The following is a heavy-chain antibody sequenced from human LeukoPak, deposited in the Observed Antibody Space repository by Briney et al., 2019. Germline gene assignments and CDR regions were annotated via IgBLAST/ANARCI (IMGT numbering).Heavy chain of an antibody. D-gene: IGHD6-19*01. CDR1: GFTFSSYS. Sequence: GGSLRLSCAASGFTFSSYSMNWVRQAPGKGLEWVSYISSSSSTIYYADSVKGRFTISRDNAKNSLYLQMNSLRAEDTAVYYCARVSIAVAGTARDYWGQGTLVTVSS. CDR3: ARVSIAVAGTARDY. V-gene: IGHV3-48*04. CDR2: ISSSSSTI. J-gene: IGHJ4*02.